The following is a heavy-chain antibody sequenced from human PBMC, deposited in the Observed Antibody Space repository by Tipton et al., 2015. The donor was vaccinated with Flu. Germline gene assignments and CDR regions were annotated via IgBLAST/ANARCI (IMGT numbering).Heavy chain of an antibody. D-gene: IGHD2-15*01. J-gene: IGHJ6*02. CDR2: IYRGGNT. CDR3: ARVGSRLNSHGMDV. V-gene: IGHV3-53*01. CDR1: GFTVSSNH. Sequence: GSLRLSCATSGFTVSSNHLSWVRQAPGKRPECVSVIYRGGNTYYADSVKGRFTISRDNSKDTLYLQMNSLRAEDTAVYYCARVGSRLNSHGMDVWGQGTTVTVSS.